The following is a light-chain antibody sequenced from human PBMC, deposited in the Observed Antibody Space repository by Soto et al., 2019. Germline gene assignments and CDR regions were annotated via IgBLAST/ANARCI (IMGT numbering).Light chain of an antibody. CDR2: DAS. CDR1: HSVSRY. Sequence: EIVMTQSPATLSVSPGERATLSCRASHSVSRYLAWYQQKPGQAPRLLIFDASNRATGIPARFSGSGSGTDFTLTISSLEPEDFAVYYCQQRSVWPPITFGQGTRLEI. V-gene: IGKV3-11*01. CDR3: QQRSVWPPIT. J-gene: IGKJ5*01.